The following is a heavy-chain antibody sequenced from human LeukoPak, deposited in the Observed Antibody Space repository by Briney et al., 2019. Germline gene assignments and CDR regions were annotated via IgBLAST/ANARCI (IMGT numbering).Heavy chain of an antibody. Sequence: WGSLRLSCAASGFTFSSYAMSWVRQAPGKGLEWVSAISGSGGSTYYADSVKGRFTISRDNSKNTLYLQMNSLRAEDTAVYYCAKDQAQESITIFGVVINRNYFDYWGQGTLVTVSS. J-gene: IGHJ4*02. V-gene: IGHV3-23*01. D-gene: IGHD3-3*01. CDR2: ISGSGGST. CDR1: GFTFSSYA. CDR3: AKDQAQESITIFGVVINRNYFDY.